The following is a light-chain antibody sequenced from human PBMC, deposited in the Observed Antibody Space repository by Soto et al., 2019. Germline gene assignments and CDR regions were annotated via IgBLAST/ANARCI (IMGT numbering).Light chain of an antibody. V-gene: IGKV3-20*01. CDR2: GAS. Sequence: EIVLTQSQDTLSLSPGESATLSCRASQSVSSNYLAWYQQKPGRAPRLLIYGASNRATVITDRFSGSGSGTDFTLTISRLEPEDFAVFYCQQYDDSITFGQGTRLEIE. J-gene: IGKJ5*01. CDR3: QQYDDSIT. CDR1: QSVSSNY.